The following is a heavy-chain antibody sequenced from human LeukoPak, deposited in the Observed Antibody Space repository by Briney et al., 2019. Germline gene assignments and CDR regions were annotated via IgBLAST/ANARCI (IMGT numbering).Heavy chain of an antibody. Sequence: PGGSLRLSCAASGFTFSSYWMSWVRQAAGKGLEWVANIKQDGSEKYYVDSVKGRFTISRDNAKNALYLQMNSLRAEDTAVYYCARFNLNYGDPWTWGYFDYGGQGTLVTVSS. J-gene: IGHJ4*02. CDR3: ARFNLNYGDPWTWGYFDY. V-gene: IGHV3-7*01. CDR1: GFTFSSYW. D-gene: IGHD4-17*01. CDR2: IKQDGSEK.